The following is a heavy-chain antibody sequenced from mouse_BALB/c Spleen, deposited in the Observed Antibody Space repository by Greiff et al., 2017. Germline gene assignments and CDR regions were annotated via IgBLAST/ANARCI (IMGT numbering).Heavy chain of an antibody. V-gene: IGHV5-12-2*01. CDR1: GFTFSSYT. D-gene: IGHD2-3*01. Sequence: EVQGVESGGGLVKPGGSLKLSCAASGFTFSSYTMSWVRQTPEKRLEWVAYISNGGGSTYYPDTVKGRFTISRDNAKNTLYLQMSSLKSEDTAMYYCARQDGYWFAYWGQGTLVTVSA. CDR3: ARQDGYWFAY. CDR2: ISNGGGST. J-gene: IGHJ3*01.